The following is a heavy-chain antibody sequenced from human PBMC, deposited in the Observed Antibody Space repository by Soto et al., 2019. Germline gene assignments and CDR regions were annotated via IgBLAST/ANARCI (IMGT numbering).Heavy chain of an antibody. V-gene: IGHV2-5*02. CDR2: IYWDDDK. D-gene: IGHD3-3*01. Sequence: QITLNESGPTMVKPAEPLTLTCTFSGFSLTTSGVGVGWIRQSPGKAPEWLALIYWDDDKRYSASLKSRLTITKDTSKNQVVLTMASVDPADTATYYCAHRILRTVFGLVTTTAIYFDFWGQGTPVVVSS. J-gene: IGHJ4*02. CDR3: AHRILRTVFGLVTTTAIYFDF. CDR1: GFSLTTSGVG.